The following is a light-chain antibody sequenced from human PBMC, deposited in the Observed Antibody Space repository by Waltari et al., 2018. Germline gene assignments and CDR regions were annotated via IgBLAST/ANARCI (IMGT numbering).Light chain of an antibody. CDR1: PGTVTTGHY. V-gene: IGLV7-46*01. Sequence: QAVVTRQPSLTLSPGGTVTLTCGSSPGTVTTGHYPYCFQQKPGQAPRTLIYDTSKKHSWTPARFSGSLLGGKAALTLSGGQPEDEAEYYCLLSYSSAPYWVFGGGTRLTVL. J-gene: IGLJ3*02. CDR3: LLSYSSAPYWV. CDR2: DTS.